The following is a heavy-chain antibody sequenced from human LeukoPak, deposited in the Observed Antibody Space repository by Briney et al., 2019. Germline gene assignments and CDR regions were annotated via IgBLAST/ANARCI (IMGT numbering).Heavy chain of an antibody. CDR2: IRGPGGTT. V-gene: IGHV3-23*01. CDR1: GFTFSSYS. Sequence: PGGSLRPPCAAPGFTFSSYSMDWVRPAPGKGGGGVSEIRGPGGTTYNAASVKGRFTISRDNSKNTLFLQMNSLRAEDTAVYYCARDPGVIPVHYMDVWGKGTTVIVSS. J-gene: IGHJ6*03. CDR3: ARDPGVIPVHYMDV. D-gene: IGHD4-23*01.